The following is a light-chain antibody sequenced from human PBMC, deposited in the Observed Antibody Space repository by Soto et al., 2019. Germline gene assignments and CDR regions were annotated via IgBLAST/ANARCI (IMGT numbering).Light chain of an antibody. CDR2: AAS. CDR1: QDISNF. J-gene: IGKJ4*01. Sequence: DIQMTQSPSSLSASVGDRVAITCQASQDISNFLNWYQQKPGKAPKLLIYAASSLQSGVPSRFSGSGSGTDFTLTISNLQPEDFATYYCQQSYTNNLLTFGGGTKVDI. CDR3: QQSYTNNLLT. V-gene: IGKV1-39*01.